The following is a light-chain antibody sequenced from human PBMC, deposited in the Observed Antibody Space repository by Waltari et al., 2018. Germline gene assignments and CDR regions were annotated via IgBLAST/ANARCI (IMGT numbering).Light chain of an antibody. V-gene: IGLV1-40*01. CDR1: STNIGAESD. CDR2: GNN. CDR3: QSYDSSLIASV. Sequence: QSVPPPPPSVSGAPRQSVTTSRPGSSTNIGAESDVHWYQVLPGTAPTLLIFGNNHRPSGFPDRFSGSKSGTSASLAITGLQAEDEADYYCQSYDSSLIASVFGGGTKLTVL. J-gene: IGLJ2*01.